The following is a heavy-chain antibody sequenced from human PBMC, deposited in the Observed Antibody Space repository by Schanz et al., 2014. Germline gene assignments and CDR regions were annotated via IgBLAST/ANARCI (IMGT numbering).Heavy chain of an antibody. Sequence: QVQLVESGGGVVQPGRSLRLSCATSGLNSDYYGMNWVRPAPGKGLEWVANIGYDGSEKYYVDSVKGRFTISRDNSKDTLYLQMSGLTPEDTAVYYCARGPIPIQGVPMDFWGQGTLVTVSS. J-gene: IGHJ4*02. CDR3: ARGPIPIQGVPMDF. CDR2: IGYDGSEK. V-gene: IGHV3-33*01. CDR1: GLNSDYYG. D-gene: IGHD3-10*01.